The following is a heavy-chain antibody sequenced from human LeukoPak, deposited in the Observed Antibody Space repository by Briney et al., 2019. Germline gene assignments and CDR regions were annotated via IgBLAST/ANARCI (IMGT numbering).Heavy chain of an antibody. CDR2: ISYDGSNK. Sequence: PGGSLRLSCAASGFTFSSYGMHWVRQAPGKGLEWVAVISYDGSNKYYADSVKGRFTISRDNSKNTLYLQMNSLRAEDTAVYYCARDRTYYGSGSSPFDPWGQGTLVTVSS. CDR3: ARDRTYYGSGSSPFDP. V-gene: IGHV3-30*19. CDR1: GFTFSSYG. J-gene: IGHJ5*02. D-gene: IGHD3-10*01.